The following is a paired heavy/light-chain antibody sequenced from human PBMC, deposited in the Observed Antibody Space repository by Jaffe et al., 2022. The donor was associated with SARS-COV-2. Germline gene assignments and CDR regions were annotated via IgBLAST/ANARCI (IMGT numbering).Light chain of an antibody. J-gene: IGLJ2*01. Sequence: SYEVTQPPSVSVSPGQTARITCSADALPKQYAYWYQQKPGQAPVLVIYKDSERPSGIPERFSGSSSGTTVTLTISGVQAEDEADYYCQSADSSGTYVVFGGGTKLTVL. CDR2: KDS. CDR1: ALPKQY. V-gene: IGLV3-25*03. CDR3: QSADSSGTYVV.
Heavy chain of an antibody. CDR3: ASSMWYSYDFSSYYFDS. J-gene: IGHJ4*02. D-gene: IGHD5-18*01. Sequence: QVQLQESGPGLVKPSQTLSLTCTVSGGSISSGSYYWSWIRQPAGKGLEWIGRIYTSGSTNYNPSLKSRVTISGDTSKNQFSLKLSSVTAADTAVYYCASSMWYSYDFSSYYFDSWGQGTLVTVSS. CDR1: GGSISSGSYY. CDR2: IYTSGST. V-gene: IGHV4-61*02.